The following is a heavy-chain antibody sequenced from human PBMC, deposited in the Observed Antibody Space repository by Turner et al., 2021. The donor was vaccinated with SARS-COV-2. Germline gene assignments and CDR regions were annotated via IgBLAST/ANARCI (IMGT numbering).Heavy chain of an antibody. CDR1: GFTFITYG. J-gene: IGHJ4*02. CDR3: ARSTVTTPPDY. Sequence: QVQLVESGGGVVQPGRSLILSCAASGFTFITYGMPWVRQAPGKGLEWVAVIWYDGSDKYYADSVKGRFTISRDNSKNTLYLQMNNLRAEDTAVYYCARSTVTTPPDYWGQGTLVTVSS. CDR2: IWYDGSDK. D-gene: IGHD4-17*01. V-gene: IGHV3-33*01.